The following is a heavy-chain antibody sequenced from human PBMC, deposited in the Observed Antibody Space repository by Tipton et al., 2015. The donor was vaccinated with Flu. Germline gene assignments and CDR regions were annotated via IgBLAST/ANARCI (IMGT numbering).Heavy chain of an antibody. CDR2: ISWNSGSI. CDR3: ASLGAAPTITDAFDI. V-gene: IGHV3-9*01. J-gene: IGHJ3*02. D-gene: IGHD6-6*01. Sequence: SLRLSCAASGFTFDDYAMHWVRQAPGKGLEWVSGISWNSGSIGYADSVKGRFTISRDNAKNSLYLQMNSLRAEDTALYYCASLGAAPTITDAFDIWGQGTMVTVSS. CDR1: GFTFDDYA.